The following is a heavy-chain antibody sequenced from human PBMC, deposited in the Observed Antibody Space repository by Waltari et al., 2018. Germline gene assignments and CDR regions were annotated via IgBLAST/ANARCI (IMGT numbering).Heavy chain of an antibody. D-gene: IGHD5-18*01. CDR3: AKMGSRARSYGWLEN. Sequence: QLQESGPGLVRPSEPLSLTCTVSGGSIRSGYWSSIRQPPGKPLESIGHIYYSGSTGYNPALNCLVSISVDMSKNQFSLNLTSVTAADTATYYCAKMGSRARSYGWLENWGRGILVTVSS. CDR2: IYYSGST. CDR1: GGSIRSGY. V-gene: IGHV4-59*01. J-gene: IGHJ4*02.